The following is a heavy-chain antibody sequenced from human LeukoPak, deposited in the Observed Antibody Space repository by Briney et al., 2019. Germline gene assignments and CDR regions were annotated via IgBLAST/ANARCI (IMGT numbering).Heavy chain of an antibody. J-gene: IGHJ6*02. Sequence: PSQTLSLTCTVSGGSISSGGYYWSWIRQHPGKGLEWIGYIYYSGSTYYNPSVKSRVTISVETSKNQFSLKLSSVTAADTAVYYCASGAMLSGTAYYYYGMDVWGQGTTVTVSS. CDR3: ASGAMLSGTAYYYYGMDV. CDR2: IYYSGST. V-gene: IGHV4-31*03. CDR1: GGSISSGGYY. D-gene: IGHD3-10*01.